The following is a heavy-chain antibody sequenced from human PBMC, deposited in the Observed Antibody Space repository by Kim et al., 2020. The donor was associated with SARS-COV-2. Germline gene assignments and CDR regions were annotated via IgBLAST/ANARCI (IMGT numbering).Heavy chain of an antibody. J-gene: IGHJ5*02. CDR1: GFTFSSYG. Sequence: GGSLRLSCAASGFTFSSYGMHWVRQAPGKGLEWVAVISYDGSNKYYADSVKGRFTISRDNSKNTLYLQMNSLRAEDTAVYYCAKGLQGRYQLRPWFDPWGQGTLVTVSS. CDR2: ISYDGSNK. D-gene: IGHD2-2*01. CDR3: AKGLQGRYQLRPWFDP. V-gene: IGHV3-30*18.